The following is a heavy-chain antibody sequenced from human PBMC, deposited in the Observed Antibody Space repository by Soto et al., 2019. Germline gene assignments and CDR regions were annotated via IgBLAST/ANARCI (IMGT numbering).Heavy chain of an antibody. CDR2: IAYDGSNK. J-gene: IGHJ6*02. Sequence: PGGSLRLSCAASGFTFSTYAMYWVRQAPGKGLEWVAVIAYDGSNKYYADSVKGRFTISRDNSKNTLYLQMNSLRAEDTAVYYCARCVTAGDYYYYYGMDVWGQGTTVTVSS. CDR3: ARCVTAGDYYYYYGMDV. V-gene: IGHV3-30-3*01. CDR1: GFTFSTYA. D-gene: IGHD6-13*01.